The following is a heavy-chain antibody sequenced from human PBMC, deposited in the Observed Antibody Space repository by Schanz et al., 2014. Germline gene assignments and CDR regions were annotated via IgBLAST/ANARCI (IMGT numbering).Heavy chain of an antibody. CDR3: ARDRWDWNNAFDI. CDR2: IWYDGTDR. J-gene: IGHJ3*02. V-gene: IGHV3-33*01. D-gene: IGHD1-1*01. Sequence: QVQLVESGGGVVQPGGSLRLSCAASGFTFNNYGMHWVRQAPGKGLEWVAVIWYDGTDRYYADSVKGRFTISRDNAKNSLYLQMNSLRAEDTAVYYCARDRWDWNNAFDIWGQGTMVTVSS. CDR1: GFTFNNYG.